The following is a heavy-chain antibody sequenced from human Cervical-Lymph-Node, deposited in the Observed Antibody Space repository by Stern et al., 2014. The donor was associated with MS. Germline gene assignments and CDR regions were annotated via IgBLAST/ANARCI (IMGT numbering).Heavy chain of an antibody. D-gene: IGHD6-6*01. CDR2: ISSSGGT. J-gene: IGHJ4*02. CDR3: ARGYTTSSGRPDY. Sequence: QMQLVQSGPGLVKPSETLSLTCTVSGGSTSSYYWSWIRQPPGKGLEWIGYISSSGGTKDNPSPKSRVTISVDTSKTQSPLTLSSVTAADAAVYYCARGYTTSSGRPDYWGQGTLVTVST. V-gene: IGHV4-59*08. CDR1: GGSTSSYY.